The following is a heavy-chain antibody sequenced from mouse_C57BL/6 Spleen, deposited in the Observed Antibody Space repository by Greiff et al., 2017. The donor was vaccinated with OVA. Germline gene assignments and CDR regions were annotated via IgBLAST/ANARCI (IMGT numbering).Heavy chain of an antibody. D-gene: IGHD1-1*01. J-gene: IGHJ3*01. CDR2: IRSKSSNYAT. CDR3: VRDEMDYYGSSYEFAY. CDR1: GFTFNTYA. V-gene: IGHV10-3*01. Sequence: EVQGVESGGGLVQPKGSLKLSCAASGFTFNTYAMHWVRQAPGKGLEWVARIRSKSSNYATYYADSVKDRFTISRDDSQSMLYLQMNNLKTEDTAMYYCVRDEMDYYGSSYEFAYWGQGTLVTVSA.